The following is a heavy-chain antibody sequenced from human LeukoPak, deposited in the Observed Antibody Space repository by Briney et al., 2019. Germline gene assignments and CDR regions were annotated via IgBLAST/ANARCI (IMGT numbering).Heavy chain of an antibody. CDR3: AKDLAYYDSSGYFAFDI. Sequence: GRSLRLSCAASGFTFSSYGMHWVRQAPGKGLEWVAVISYDGSKKYYADSVKGRFTISRDNSKNTLYLQMNSLRAEDTAVYYCAKDLAYYDSSGYFAFDIWGQGTMVTVSS. V-gene: IGHV3-30*18. J-gene: IGHJ3*02. CDR2: ISYDGSKK. CDR1: GFTFSSYG. D-gene: IGHD3-22*01.